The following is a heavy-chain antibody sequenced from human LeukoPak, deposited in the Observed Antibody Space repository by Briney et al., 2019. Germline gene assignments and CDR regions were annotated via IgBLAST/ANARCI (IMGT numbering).Heavy chain of an antibody. D-gene: IGHD6-13*01. V-gene: IGHV4-39*01. CDR3: ARLQGSSWFDY. CDR1: GGSISSSSYY. CDR2: IYYSGST. Sequence: KPSETLSPTCTVSGGSISSSSYYWGWIRQPPGKGLGWIGSIYYSGSTYYNPSLKSRVTISVDTSKNQFSLKLSSVTAADTAVYYCARLQGSSWFDYWGQGTLVTVSS. J-gene: IGHJ4*02.